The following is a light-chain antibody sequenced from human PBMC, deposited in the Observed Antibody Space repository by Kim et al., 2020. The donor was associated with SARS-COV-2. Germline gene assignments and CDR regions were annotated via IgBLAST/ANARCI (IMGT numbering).Light chain of an antibody. J-gene: IGKJ1*01. CDR2: DAS. V-gene: IGKV3D-20*01. Sequence: PGERATLSCGASQSVRSSYLAWYQQKPGLAPRLLIYDASSRATGIPDRFSGSGSGTDFTLTISRLEPEDFAVYYCQQYDGPPPWTFGQGTKVDIK. CDR3: QQYDGPPPWT. CDR1: QSVRSSY.